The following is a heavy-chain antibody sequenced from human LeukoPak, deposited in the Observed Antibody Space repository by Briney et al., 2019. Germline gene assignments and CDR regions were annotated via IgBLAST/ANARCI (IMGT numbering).Heavy chain of an antibody. Sequence: SETLSLTCTVSGGSISSYYWSWIRQPPGKGLEWIGYIYYSGSTNYNPSLKSRVTISVDTSKNLFSLKLSSLSAADTAVYYCARGRWLQWGSYFDYWGQGTLVTVSS. CDR3: ARGRWLQWGSYFDY. CDR2: IYYSGST. J-gene: IGHJ4*02. CDR1: GGSISSYY. D-gene: IGHD5-24*01. V-gene: IGHV4-59*08.